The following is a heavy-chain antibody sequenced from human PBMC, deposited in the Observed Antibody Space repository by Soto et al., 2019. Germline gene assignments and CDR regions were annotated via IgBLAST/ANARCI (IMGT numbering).Heavy chain of an antibody. CDR1: GFTLSSRW. V-gene: IGHV3-74*01. Sequence: EVQLVESGGGLVQPGGSLRLSCAASGFTLSSRWMHWVRQAPGKGLVWVSRIKTDGTSTSYADSVKGRFTISRDNANNSLYLQLTRRRAADTGMYYCAREQDTWLQAVVDSWGQGALITVAS. CDR3: AREQDTWLQAVVDS. D-gene: IGHD2-15*01. J-gene: IGHJ4*02. CDR2: IKTDGTST.